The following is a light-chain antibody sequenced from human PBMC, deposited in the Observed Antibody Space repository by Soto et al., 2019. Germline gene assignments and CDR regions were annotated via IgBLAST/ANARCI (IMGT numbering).Light chain of an antibody. CDR1: SSNVGRNT. J-gene: IGLJ2*01. V-gene: IGLV1-44*01. CDR2: SNN. CDR3: AAWDDSLNAVV. Sequence: QSVLTQPPSASGTPGQRGTLSCSGSSSNVGRNTVNWYQQLPGTAPKLLIYSNNQRPSGVPDRFSGSKSGTSASLAISGLQSEDEADYYCAAWDDSLNAVVFGGGTKLTVL.